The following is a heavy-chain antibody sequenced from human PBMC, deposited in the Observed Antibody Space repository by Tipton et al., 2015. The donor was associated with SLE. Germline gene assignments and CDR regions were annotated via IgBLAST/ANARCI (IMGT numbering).Heavy chain of an antibody. CDR1: GFTFICYR. V-gene: IGHV3-21*03. CDR3: ARELGLGGYFDN. Sequence: SLRLSCAASGFTFICYRMNWVRQAPGKGLEWVASITSSSSYIYYADSVKGRFTISRDNAKNSLYLQMNSLRAEDTAVYYCARELGLGGYFDNWSQGTLVTVSS. J-gene: IGHJ4*02. D-gene: IGHD4-23*01. CDR2: ITSSSSYI.